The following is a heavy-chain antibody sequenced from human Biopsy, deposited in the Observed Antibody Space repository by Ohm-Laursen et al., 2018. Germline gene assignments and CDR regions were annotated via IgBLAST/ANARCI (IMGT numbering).Heavy chain of an antibody. CDR3: ARADASTFDS. Sequence: VSVKVSCNASGYSFTSYYLHWVRQAPGQGLEWMGLINPGSGDTILAQKFQGRVSLTRDTSADTAYMKLTSLTSEDTATYYCARADASTFDSWGQGTLVTVSS. J-gene: IGHJ4*02. V-gene: IGHV1-46*01. CDR1: GYSFTSYY. CDR2: INPGSGDT.